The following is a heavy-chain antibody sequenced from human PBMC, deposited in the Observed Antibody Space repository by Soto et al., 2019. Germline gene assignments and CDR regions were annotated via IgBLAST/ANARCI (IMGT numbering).Heavy chain of an antibody. CDR3: ARDLVPAATLYYYYYGMDV. V-gene: IGHV3-30-3*01. CDR2: ISYDGSNK. CDR1: GFTFSSYA. Sequence: PGGSLRLSCAASGFTFSSYAMHWVRQAPGKGLEWVAVISYDGSNKYYADSVRGRFTISRDNSKNTLYLQMNSLRAEDTAVYYCARDLVPAATLYYYYYGMDVWGQGTTVTVSS. D-gene: IGHD2-2*01. J-gene: IGHJ6*02.